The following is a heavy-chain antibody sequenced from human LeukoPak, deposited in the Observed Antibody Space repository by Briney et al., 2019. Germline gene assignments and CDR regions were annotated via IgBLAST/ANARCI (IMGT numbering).Heavy chain of an antibody. D-gene: IGHD5-18*01. CDR1: EDSLSSSSYF. J-gene: IGHJ2*01. Sequence: SETLSLTCTVSEDSLSSSSYFWSWIRQPPGKGLEWIGYIYYSGSTNYNPSLKSRVTISVDTSKNQFSLKLSSVTAADTAVYYCARQLMLRGYSSFDLWGRGTLVTVSS. CDR3: ARQLMLRGYSSFDL. V-gene: IGHV4-61*01. CDR2: IYYSGST.